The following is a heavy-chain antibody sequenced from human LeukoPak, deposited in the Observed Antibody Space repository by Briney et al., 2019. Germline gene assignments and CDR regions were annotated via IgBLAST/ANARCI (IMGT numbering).Heavy chain of an antibody. V-gene: IGHV3-74*01. CDR1: GFILSSYW. Sequence: PGGSLRLSCAASGFILSSYWMHWVRQAPGKGLEWVSRMNGDGSSTSSADSVKGRFSITRDIAKNTLYLQMNSLRVEDTAVYYCVTLTSVVAEHAFDIWGQGTLVTVSS. J-gene: IGHJ3*02. CDR2: MNGDGSST. CDR3: VTLTSVVAEHAFDI. D-gene: IGHD4-23*01.